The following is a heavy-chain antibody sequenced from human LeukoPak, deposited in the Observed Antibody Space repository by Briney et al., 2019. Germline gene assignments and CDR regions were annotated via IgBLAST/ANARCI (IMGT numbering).Heavy chain of an antibody. V-gene: IGHV3-21*06. CDR1: GFTFSRYS. Sequence: GGSLRLSCAASGFTFSRYSMNWVRQAPGKGLEWVSTLSSISHYIYYADSVEGRFTVSRDNANNLLYLQMNSLGAEDTAVYCRSRDVGRGPPEAFDIWGQGTMVTVSS. D-gene: IGHD1-26*01. CDR3: SRDVGRGPPEAFDI. CDR2: LSSISHYI. J-gene: IGHJ3*02.